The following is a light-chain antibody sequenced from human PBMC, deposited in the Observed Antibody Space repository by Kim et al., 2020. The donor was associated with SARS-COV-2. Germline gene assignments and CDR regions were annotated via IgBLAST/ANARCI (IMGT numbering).Light chain of an antibody. CDR3: QQYNDWPPHT. V-gene: IGKV3-15*01. CDR1: QRVNDN. CDR2: GAS. J-gene: IGKJ4*01. Sequence: SPGERATLAGRASQRVNDNLASYQQRPGQAPRLLFYGASTRATGVPARFSGSGSGTDFTLTISSLQSEDFALYYCQQYNDWPPHTFGGGTKVDIK.